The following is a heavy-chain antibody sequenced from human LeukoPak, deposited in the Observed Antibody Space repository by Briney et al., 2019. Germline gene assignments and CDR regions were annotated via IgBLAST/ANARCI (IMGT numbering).Heavy chain of an antibody. CDR1: GFTYSSYE. D-gene: IGHD7-27*01. J-gene: IGHJ4*02. V-gene: IGHV3-23*01. CDR2: ISPSGDSV. CDR3: VKDIPAWGSAFDN. Sequence: GGSLRLSCAASGFTYSSYEMNWVRQAPGKGLEWVSAISPSGDSVHYADSVKGRFTISRDNFKNTLDLQMSSLRAEDTALYYCVKDIPAWGSAFDNWGQGILVTVSS.